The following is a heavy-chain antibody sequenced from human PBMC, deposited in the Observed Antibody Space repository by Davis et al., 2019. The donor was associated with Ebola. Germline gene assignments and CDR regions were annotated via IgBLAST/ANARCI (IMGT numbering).Heavy chain of an antibody. J-gene: IGHJ4*02. CDR1: GFTFSSYE. Sequence: GGSLRLSCAASGFTFSSYEMNWVRQAPGKGLEWVSYISSSGNTIYYADSVKGRFTISRDNAKNSLYLQMNSLRADDTGIYYCTRVTGYDKPIEYWGQGTLVTVSS. CDR2: ISSSGNTI. V-gene: IGHV3-48*03. CDR3: TRVTGYDKPIEY. D-gene: IGHD5-12*01.